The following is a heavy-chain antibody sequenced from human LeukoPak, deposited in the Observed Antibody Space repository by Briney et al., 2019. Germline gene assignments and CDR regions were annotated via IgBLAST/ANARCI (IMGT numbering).Heavy chain of an antibody. J-gene: IGHJ6*04. V-gene: IGHV3-23*01. D-gene: IGHD2-15*01. CDR2: ISPSGGIT. CDR1: GFTFSSHG. CDR3: ASEAGYCSGGSCPV. Sequence: LPGGTLRLSCAASGFTFSSHGMNWVRQAPGKGLEWVSGISPSGGITYYADSVKGRFTISRDNSKNTLYLQMNSLRAEDTAVYYCASEAGYCSGGSCPVWGKGATVTISS.